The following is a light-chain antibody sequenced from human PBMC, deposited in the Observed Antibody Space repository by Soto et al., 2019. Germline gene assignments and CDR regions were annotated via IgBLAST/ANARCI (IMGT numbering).Light chain of an antibody. CDR2: DAS. CDR3: QQRSNWRT. CDR1: QSVSSY. Sequence: EIVLTQSPATLSLSPGERATLSCRAGQSVSSYLAWYQQKPGQAPRLLIYDASNRATGIPARFSGSGSGTDFTLTISSLEPEDFAVYYCQQRSNWRTFGQGTKVEIQ. V-gene: IGKV3-11*01. J-gene: IGKJ1*01.